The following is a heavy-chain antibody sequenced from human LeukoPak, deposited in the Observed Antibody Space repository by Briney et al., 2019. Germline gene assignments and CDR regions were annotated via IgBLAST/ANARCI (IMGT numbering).Heavy chain of an antibody. CDR3: AKDHCSSTSCYADY. CDR1: GFTFDDYA. V-gene: IGHV3-43D*04. Sequence: PGGSLRLSCAASGFTFDDYARHRVRQAQGKGLVGVSLISWDGGSTYYADYVKGRFTISRDNSKNSLYLQMNSLRAEDTALYYCAKDHCSSTSCYADYWGQGTLVTVSS. D-gene: IGHD2-2*01. J-gene: IGHJ4*02. CDR2: ISWDGGST.